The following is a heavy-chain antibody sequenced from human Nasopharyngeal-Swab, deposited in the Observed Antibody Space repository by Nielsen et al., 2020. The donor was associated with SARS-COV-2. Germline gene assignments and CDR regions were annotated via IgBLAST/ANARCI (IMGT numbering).Heavy chain of an antibody. D-gene: IGHD4-17*01. CDR1: GFTFSNAW. V-gene: IGHV3-15*07. CDR3: TTVVPTTVTTRGY. CDR2: IKSKTDGGTT. J-gene: IGHJ4*02. Sequence: GESLKISCAASGFTFSNAWMNWVRQAPGKGLEWVGRIKSKTDGGTTDYAAPVKGRFTISRDDSKNTLYLQMNSLKTEDTAAYYCTTVVPTTVTTRGYWGQGTLVTVSS.